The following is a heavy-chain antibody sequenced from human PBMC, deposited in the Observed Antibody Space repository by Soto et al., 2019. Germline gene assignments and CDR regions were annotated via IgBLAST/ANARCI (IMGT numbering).Heavy chain of an antibody. J-gene: IGHJ6*04. CDR3: ARGGCSSTSCLDV. CDR2: INSVGTT. CDR1: GFTFSPYY. D-gene: IGHD2-2*01. V-gene: IGHV3-74*01. Sequence: EVQLVESGGGLVQPGGSLRLSCAASGFTFSPYYMHWVRQVPGQGLVWVSYINSVGTTSYADSVRGRFTVSRDNAKNTLYLEMNSLTGEDTALYYCARGGCSSTSCLDVWVEGTTVTVSS.